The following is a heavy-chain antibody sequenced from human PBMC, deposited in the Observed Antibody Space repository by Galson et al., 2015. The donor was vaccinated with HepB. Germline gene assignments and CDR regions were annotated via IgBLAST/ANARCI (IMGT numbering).Heavy chain of an antibody. V-gene: IGHV5-51*03. D-gene: IGHD3-22*01. CDR1: GYSFTSYW. CDR2: IYPGDSDT. Sequence: QSGAEVKKPGESLKISYKGSGYSFTSYWIGWVRQMPGKGLEWMGIIYPGDSDTRYSPSFQGQVTISADKSISTAYLQWSSLKASDTAMYYCATLPASNYDSSGYFDYWGQGTLVTVSS. J-gene: IGHJ4*02. CDR3: ATLPASNYDSSGYFDY.